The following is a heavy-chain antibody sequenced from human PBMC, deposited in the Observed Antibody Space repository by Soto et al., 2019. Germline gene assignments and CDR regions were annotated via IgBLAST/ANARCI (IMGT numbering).Heavy chain of an antibody. J-gene: IGHJ4*02. Sequence: QVQLVESGGGVVQPGRSLTVSCAASGFTFSNYGMHWVRQPPGKGLEWVAVISYDGNDRHYTDSVKGRFTISRDKSKKTLYLQMNSLMAEDTAVYYFAQNVDGSAFEYWGQGTLVTVSS. V-gene: IGHV3-30*03. CDR2: ISYDGNDR. CDR1: GFTFSNYG. CDR3: AQNVDGSAFEY.